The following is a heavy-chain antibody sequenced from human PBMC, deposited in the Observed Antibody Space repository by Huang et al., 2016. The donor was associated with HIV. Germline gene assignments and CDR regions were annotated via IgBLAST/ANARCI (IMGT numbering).Heavy chain of an antibody. CDR1: GFSISSYW. V-gene: IGHV3-74*01. CDR2: MNSDGSST. CDR3: ARDPRIQSWLNFFDY. J-gene: IGHJ4*02. Sequence: EVQLVESGGGLVQPGGSLRLSCAASGFSISSYWMHWVRQAPGKGVGGVSRMNSDGSSTSYADSVKGRFTISRDNAKNTLYLQMNSLRAEDTAVYYCARDPRIQSWLNFFDYWGQGTLVSVSS. D-gene: IGHD3-22*01.